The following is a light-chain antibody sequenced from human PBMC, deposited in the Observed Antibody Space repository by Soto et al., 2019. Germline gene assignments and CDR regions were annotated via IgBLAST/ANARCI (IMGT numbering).Light chain of an antibody. V-gene: IGKV1-39*01. CDR2: TAS. CDR1: QSISSY. CDR3: QQSYSTTT. J-gene: IGKJ4*01. Sequence: DIQMTQSPSSLSASVGDRVTITCRASQSISSYFNWYQQKPGKAPKLLIYTASSLQSGGPSRFSGSGSGTDFTLTISSLQPEDFATYYCQQSYSTTTFGGGTKVEIK.